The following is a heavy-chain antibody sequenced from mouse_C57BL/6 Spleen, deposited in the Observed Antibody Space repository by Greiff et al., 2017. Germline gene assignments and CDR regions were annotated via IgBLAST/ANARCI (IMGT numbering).Heavy chain of an antibody. CDR2: FYPGSGSI. J-gene: IGHJ4*01. CDR3: ARHENDYYAMDY. V-gene: IGHV1-62-2*01. Sequence: QVQLQQSGAELVKPGASVKLSCKASGYTFTEYTIHWVKHRSGQGLEWIGWFYPGSGSIKCNEKLKDKATLTADKSSSAVYMGLSRLTSEDSAVYFCARHENDYYAMDYWGQGTSVTVTS. CDR1: GYTFTEYT.